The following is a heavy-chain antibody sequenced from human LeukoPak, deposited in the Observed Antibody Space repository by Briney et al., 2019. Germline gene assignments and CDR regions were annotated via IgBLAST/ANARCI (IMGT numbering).Heavy chain of an antibody. D-gene: IGHD4-17*01. CDR1: GFTFDDYA. CDR2: ISWNSGSI. Sequence: GRSLRLSCAASGFTFDDYAMHWVRQAPGKGLEWGSGISWNSGSIGYADSVKGRFTISRDNAKNTLYLQMNSLRAEDTALYYCAKDISYGDYVVRLPHMLYYYGMDVWGQGATVTVSS. V-gene: IGHV3-9*01. J-gene: IGHJ6*02. CDR3: AKDISYGDYVVRLPHMLYYYGMDV.